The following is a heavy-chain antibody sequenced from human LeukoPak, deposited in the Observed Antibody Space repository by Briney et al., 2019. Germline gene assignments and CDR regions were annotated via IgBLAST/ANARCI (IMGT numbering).Heavy chain of an antibody. CDR1: GFTFSDYY. J-gene: IGHJ4*02. CDR2: ISGSAST. CDR3: AKDIPISGSYFH. D-gene: IGHD1-26*01. Sequence: GGSLRLSCAASGFTFSDYYMNWVRQAPGKGLEWVSAISGSASTYYADSVKGRFTISRDNSKNTLYLQMNSLRAEDTAVYYCAKDIPISGSYFHWGQGTLVTVS. V-gene: IGHV3-23*01.